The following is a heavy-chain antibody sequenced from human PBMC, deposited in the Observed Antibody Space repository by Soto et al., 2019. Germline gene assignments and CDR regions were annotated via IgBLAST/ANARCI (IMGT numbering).Heavy chain of an antibody. D-gene: IGHD4-4*01. CDR2: IWYDGSNK. Sequence: PGGSLRLSCAASGFTFSSYGMHWVRQAPGKGLEWVAVIWYDGSNKYYADSVKGRFTISRDNSKNTLYLQMNSLRAEDTAVYYCARVPRHDYSNYVPLDVWGKGTTVTVSS. CDR1: GFTFSSYG. CDR3: ARVPRHDYSNYVPLDV. J-gene: IGHJ6*04. V-gene: IGHV3-33*01.